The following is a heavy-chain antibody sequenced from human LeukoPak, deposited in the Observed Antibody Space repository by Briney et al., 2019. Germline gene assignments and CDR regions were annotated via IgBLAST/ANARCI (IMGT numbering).Heavy chain of an antibody. Sequence: GGSLRLSCAASGFTLSSYAMSWVRQDPGKGLEWVSSITSSGGIYDADSVKGRFTISRDNSKNTLYLQMNTLRAEDTAVYYCAKGGEWFDPWGQGTPVTVSS. D-gene: IGHD3-16*01. J-gene: IGHJ5*02. CDR3: AKGGEWFDP. CDR2: ITSSGGI. V-gene: IGHV3-23*01. CDR1: GFTLSSYA.